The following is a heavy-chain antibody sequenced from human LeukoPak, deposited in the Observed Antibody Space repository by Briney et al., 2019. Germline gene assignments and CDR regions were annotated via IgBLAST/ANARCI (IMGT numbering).Heavy chain of an antibody. CDR1: GFTFSSYS. CDR3: ARDGYNYGY. Sequence: GGSLRLSCAASGFTFSSYSMNWVRQAPGKGLEWVSYISSSSSTIYYADSVKGRFTISRDNAKNSLYLQMNSLRAEHTAVYYCARDGYNYGYWGQGTLVTVSS. CDR2: ISSSSSTI. V-gene: IGHV3-48*01. J-gene: IGHJ4*02. D-gene: IGHD5-24*01.